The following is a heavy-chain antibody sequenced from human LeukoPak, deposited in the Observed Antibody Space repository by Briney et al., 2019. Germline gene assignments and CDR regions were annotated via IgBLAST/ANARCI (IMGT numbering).Heavy chain of an antibody. Sequence: GGSLRLSCAASGFTFSSYAMSWVRQAPGKGLEWVSAINGSGGSTYYADSVKGRFTISRDNSRDTLYLQMNSLRAEDTAVYYCAKGYYDYVWGSYYFDYWGQGTLVTVSS. J-gene: IGHJ4*02. CDR2: INGSGGST. V-gene: IGHV3-23*01. CDR3: AKGYYDYVWGSYYFDY. CDR1: GFTFSSYA. D-gene: IGHD3-16*01.